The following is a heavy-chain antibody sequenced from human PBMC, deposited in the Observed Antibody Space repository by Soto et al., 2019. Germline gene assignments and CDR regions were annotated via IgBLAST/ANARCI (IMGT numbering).Heavy chain of an antibody. CDR3: ARLFGYSYGRFDY. CDR2: IYYSGST. V-gene: IGHV4-39*01. CDR1: DGSISSNGYY. J-gene: IGHJ4*02. Sequence: SETLSLTCTVSDGSISSNGYYWGWIRQPPGKGLEWIGSIYYSGSTYYNPSLKSRVTISVDTSKNQFSLKLSSVTAADTAVYYCARLFGYSYGRFDYWGQGTLVTVSS. D-gene: IGHD5-18*01.